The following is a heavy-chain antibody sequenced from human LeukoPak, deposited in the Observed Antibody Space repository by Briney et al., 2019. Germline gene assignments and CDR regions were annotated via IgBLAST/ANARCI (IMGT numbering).Heavy chain of an antibody. J-gene: IGHJ5*02. CDR2: IYYSGST. V-gene: IGHV4-39*01. CDR3: ARQYDSGSYYNWFDP. D-gene: IGHD3-10*01. Sequence: PSETLSLTCTVSGGSISSSSYYWGWIRQPPGKGLEWIGSIYYSGSTYYNPSLKSRVTISVDTSKNQFSLKLGSVTAADTAIYYCARQYDSGSYYNWFDPWGQGTQVTVSS. CDR1: GGSISSSSYY.